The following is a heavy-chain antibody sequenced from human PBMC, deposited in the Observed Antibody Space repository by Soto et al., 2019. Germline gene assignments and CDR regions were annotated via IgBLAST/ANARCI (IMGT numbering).Heavy chain of an antibody. CDR1: GFTFSSHW. D-gene: IGHD5-12*01. V-gene: IGHV3-74*01. Sequence: GGSLRLSCAASGFTFSSHWMHWVRQAPGKGLVWVSRINSDGSSTSYADSVKGRFTISRDNAKNTLYLQMNSLRAEDTAVYYCARECGLGGYYDAFDIWGQGTMVTVSS. CDR3: ARECGLGGYYDAFDI. CDR2: INSDGSST. J-gene: IGHJ3*02.